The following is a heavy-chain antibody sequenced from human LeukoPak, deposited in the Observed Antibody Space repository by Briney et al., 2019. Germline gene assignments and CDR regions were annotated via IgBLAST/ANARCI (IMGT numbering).Heavy chain of an antibody. D-gene: IGHD4-17*01. CDR1: GFTFSSYG. Sequence: PGGSLRLSCAASGFTFSSYGMHWVRQAPGKGLEWVAFIRYDGSNKYYADSVKGRFTISRDNSKNTLYLQMNSLRAEDTAVYYCAKAIYGDYDVYMDVWGKGTAVTISS. CDR3: AKAIYGDYDVYMDV. J-gene: IGHJ6*03. V-gene: IGHV3-30*02. CDR2: IRYDGSNK.